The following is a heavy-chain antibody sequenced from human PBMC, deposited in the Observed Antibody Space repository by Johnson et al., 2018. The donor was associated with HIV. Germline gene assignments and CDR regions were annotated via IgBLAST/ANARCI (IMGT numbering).Heavy chain of an antibody. CDR2: ISWNSGSI. Sequence: VQLVESGGGVVQPGGSLRLSCAASGFTFDDYAMHWVRQAPGQGLEWVSGISWNSGSIGYADSVKGRFTISRDNAKNSLYLQMNSLRAEDTALYYCAKDTLLESGFDIWGQGTMVTVSS. V-gene: IGHV3-9*01. J-gene: IGHJ3*02. CDR3: AKDTLLESGFDI. D-gene: IGHD3-3*02. CDR1: GFTFDDYA.